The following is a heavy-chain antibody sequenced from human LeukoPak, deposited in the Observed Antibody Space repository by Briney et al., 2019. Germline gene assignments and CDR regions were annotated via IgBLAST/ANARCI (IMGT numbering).Heavy chain of an antibody. V-gene: IGHV4-4*07. D-gene: IGHD5-24*01. CDR3: AGDGYRYFDY. CDR2: IYTTGST. J-gene: IGHJ4*02. CDR1: GVSLRIYY. Sequence: PSETLSLTCAVSGVSLRIYYYSSVRQPAGKGLEWIGRIYTTGSTIYNPSLKSRVTMSADTYKNQFSLRLSSVTAADTAVYYCAGDGYRYFDYWGQGTLVTVSS.